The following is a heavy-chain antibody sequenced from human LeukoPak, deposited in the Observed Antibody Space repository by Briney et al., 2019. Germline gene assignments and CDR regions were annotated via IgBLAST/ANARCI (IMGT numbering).Heavy chain of an antibody. Sequence: GGSLRLSCAASGFTFSSYGMHWVRQAPGKGLEWVAVISYDGSNKYYADSVKGRFTISRDNSKNTVYLQMNSLRAEDTAVYYCAKIVMYRRSAFENIGIDYWGQGTLVTVSS. V-gene: IGHV3-30*18. CDR2: ISYDGSNK. D-gene: IGHD6-13*01. CDR3: AKIVMYRRSAFENIGIDY. CDR1: GFTFSSYG. J-gene: IGHJ4*02.